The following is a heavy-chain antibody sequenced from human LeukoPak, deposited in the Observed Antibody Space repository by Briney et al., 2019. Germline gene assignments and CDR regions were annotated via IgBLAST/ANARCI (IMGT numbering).Heavy chain of an antibody. J-gene: IGHJ6*03. D-gene: IGHD6-13*01. CDR1: GFTFSNYA. V-gene: IGHV3-48*02. CDR3: KGSSWYNYYYMDV. CDR2: ISSSNSTI. Sequence: GGSLRLSCAASGFTFSNYAMNWVRQAPGKGLEWVSYISSSNSTIYYADSMKGRFTISRDNAKNSLYLQMNSLRDEDTAVYYCKGSSWYNYYYMDVWGKGTTVTVSS.